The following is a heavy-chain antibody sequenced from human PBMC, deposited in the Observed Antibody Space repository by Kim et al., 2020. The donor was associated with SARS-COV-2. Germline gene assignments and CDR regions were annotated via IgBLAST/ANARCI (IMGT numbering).Heavy chain of an antibody. V-gene: IGHV3-30*18. CDR2: ISYDGSNK. J-gene: IGHJ4*02. CDR3: AKGPDYDILTGPDY. CDR1: GFTFSSYG. Sequence: GGSLRLSCAASGFTFSSYGMHWVRQAPGKGLEWVAVISYDGSNKYYADSVKGRFTISRDNSKNTLYLQMNSLRAEDTAVYYCAKGPDYDILTGPDYWGQG. D-gene: IGHD3-9*01.